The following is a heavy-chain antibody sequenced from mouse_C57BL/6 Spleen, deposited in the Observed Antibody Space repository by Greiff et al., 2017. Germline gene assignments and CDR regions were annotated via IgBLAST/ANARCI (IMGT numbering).Heavy chain of an antibody. V-gene: IGHV1-39*01. D-gene: IGHD2-3*01. CDR3: ARGGLLPYYYAMDY. J-gene: IGHJ4*01. CDR2: INPNYGTT. CDR1: GYSFTDYN. Sequence: VQLQQSGPELVKPGASVKISCKASGYSFTDYNMNWVKQSNGKSLEWIGVINPNYGTTSYNQKFKGKATLTVAQSSSTAYMQLNSLTSEDSAVYYCARGGLLPYYYAMDYWGQGTSGTVSS.